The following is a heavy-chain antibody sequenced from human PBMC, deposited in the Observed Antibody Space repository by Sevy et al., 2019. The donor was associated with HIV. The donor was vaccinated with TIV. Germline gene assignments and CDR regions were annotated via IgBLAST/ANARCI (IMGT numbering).Heavy chain of an antibody. D-gene: IGHD6-13*01. CDR2: IIPIFGAA. CDR1: GGTFSSYA. Sequence: ASVKVSCKASGGTFSSYAISWVRQAPGQGLEWMGGIIPIFGAANYAQKFQGRVTITADESTSTAYMELSSLRSEDTAVYYCARAGYSSSWYTDFQHWGQGTLVTVSS. V-gene: IGHV1-69*13. J-gene: IGHJ1*01. CDR3: ARAGYSSSWYTDFQH.